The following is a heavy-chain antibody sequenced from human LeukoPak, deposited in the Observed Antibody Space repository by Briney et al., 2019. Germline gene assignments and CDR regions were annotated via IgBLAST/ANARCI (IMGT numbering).Heavy chain of an antibody. CDR3: ARGQSDYGDYGFDY. V-gene: IGHV1-8*01. CDR1: GYTFTSYD. CDR2: MNPNSGNT. Sequence: ASVKVSCKASGYTFTSYDINWVRQATGQGLEWMGWMNPNSGNTGYAQKFQGRVTMTRNTSISTAYMELSSLRSKDTAVYYCARGQSDYGDYGFDYWGQGTLVTVSS. J-gene: IGHJ4*02. D-gene: IGHD4-17*01.